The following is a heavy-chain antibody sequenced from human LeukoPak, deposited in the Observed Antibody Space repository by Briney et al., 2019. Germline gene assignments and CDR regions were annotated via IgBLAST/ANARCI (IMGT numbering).Heavy chain of an antibody. J-gene: IGHJ4*02. D-gene: IGHD2-21*02. CDR1: GYTFPSYY. CDR2: INPIGGST. CDR3: ARGEVVVVTAIRHLLHY. Sequence: ASGQVSCHASGYTFPSYYMHWVRPAPGQGLEWMGIINPIGGSTSYTQKFQGRVTMTRDTSTSTVYMELSSLRSEDTAVYYCARGEVVVVTAIRHLLHYWGQGTLVTVSS. V-gene: IGHV1-46*01.